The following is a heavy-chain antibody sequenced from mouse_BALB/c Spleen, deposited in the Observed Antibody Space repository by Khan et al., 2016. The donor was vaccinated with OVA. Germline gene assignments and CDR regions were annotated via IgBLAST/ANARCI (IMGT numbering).Heavy chain of an antibody. CDR1: GLSLINYG. V-gene: IGHV2-3*01. CDR2: MWGDGTT. CDR3: GIIYYGLAGVAY. J-gene: IGHJ3*01. D-gene: IGHD1-2*01. Sequence: VELVESGPGLVAPSQSLSITCTVSGLSLINYGVSWIRQPPGKGLEWLGVMWGDGTTNYHSTLKPRLSINKDNSKSQVFLQLTSLQTDDTATYFCGIIYYGLAGVAYWGQGTLVTVSA.